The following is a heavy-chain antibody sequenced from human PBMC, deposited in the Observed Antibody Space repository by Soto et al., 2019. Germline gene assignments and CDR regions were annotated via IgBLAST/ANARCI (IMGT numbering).Heavy chain of an antibody. D-gene: IGHD6-13*01. CDR1: GFTFCYSA. CDR2: IRSNGEAT. J-gene: IGHJ4*02. V-gene: IGHV3-23*01. Sequence: GGSPRISCEASGFTFCYSAMSWVRQAPGKGLDWVASIRSNGEATYYADSVKGRFTISRDNSQSTLYLQMNSLRPEDTALYYCVRGGRFSSSIGDYWGQGSLVTVSS. CDR3: VRGGRFSSSIGDY.